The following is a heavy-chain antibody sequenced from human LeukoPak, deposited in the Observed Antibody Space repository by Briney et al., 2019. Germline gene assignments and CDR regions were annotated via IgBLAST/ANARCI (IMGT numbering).Heavy chain of an antibody. CDR1: GGSISSRSYY. CDR2: IDTSGST. Sequence: PSETLSLTCTVSGGSISSRSYYWSWIRQPAGKGLEWIGRIDTSGSTNFNPSLKSRVTISVDTSKNQFSLRLSSVTAADTAVYYCARGLRYFGWLYESWGQRSLVTVSS. CDR3: ARGLRYFGWLYES. D-gene: IGHD3-9*01. J-gene: IGHJ5*02. V-gene: IGHV4-61*02.